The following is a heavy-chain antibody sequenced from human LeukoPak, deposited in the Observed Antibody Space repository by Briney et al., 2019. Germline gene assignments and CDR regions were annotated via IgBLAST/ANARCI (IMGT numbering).Heavy chain of an antibody. Sequence: ASVKVSCKVSGYTLTELSMHWVRQAPGKGLERMGGFDPEDGETIYAQKFQGRVTMTEDTSTDTAYMELSSLRSEDTAVYYCAHIPYCSGGSCYGMDVWGQGTTVTVSS. CDR2: FDPEDGET. V-gene: IGHV1-24*01. CDR3: AHIPYCSGGSCYGMDV. J-gene: IGHJ6*02. D-gene: IGHD2-15*01. CDR1: GYTLTELS.